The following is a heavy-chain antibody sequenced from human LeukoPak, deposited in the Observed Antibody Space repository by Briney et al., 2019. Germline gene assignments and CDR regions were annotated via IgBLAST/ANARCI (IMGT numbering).Heavy chain of an antibody. D-gene: IGHD3-22*01. V-gene: IGHV1-24*01. Sequence: GASVKVSCKVSGYTLTELSMQWVRQAPGNGHGWLGGFDPEDGETIYAQKFQGRVTMTEDTSTDTAYMELSSLRSEDTAVYYCATKTHYDSSGYYHDYWGQGTLVTVSS. CDR3: ATKTHYDSSGYYHDY. CDR1: GYTLTELS. CDR2: FDPEDGET. J-gene: IGHJ4*02.